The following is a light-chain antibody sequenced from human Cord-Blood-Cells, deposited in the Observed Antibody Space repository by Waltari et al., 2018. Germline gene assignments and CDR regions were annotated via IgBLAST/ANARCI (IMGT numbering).Light chain of an antibody. CDR1: QSISSW. CDR3: QQYNSYSPT. Sequence: DIKMTQSPSTLSASVGDRVTITCRASQSISSWLAWYQQKPGKAAKLLIYDASSLESGVPSRFSGSGSGTEFTLTISSLQPDDFATYYCQQYNSYSPTFGGGTKVEIK. J-gene: IGKJ4*01. V-gene: IGKV1-5*01. CDR2: DAS.